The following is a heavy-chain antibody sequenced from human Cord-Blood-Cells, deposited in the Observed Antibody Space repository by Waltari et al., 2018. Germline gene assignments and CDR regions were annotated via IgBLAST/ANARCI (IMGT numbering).Heavy chain of an antibody. CDR2: IIPIFGTA. CDR3: ASMRVYYGSGSSHFDY. Sequence: QVQLVQSGAEVKKPGSSVKVSCKASGDTFSSYAISWVRQAPGQGLEWMGGIIPIFGTANYAQKCQGRVTITADESTSTAYMELSSLRSEDTAVYYCASMRVYYGSGSSHFDYWGQGTLVTVSS. V-gene: IGHV1-69*01. J-gene: IGHJ4*02. D-gene: IGHD3-10*01. CDR1: GDTFSSYA.